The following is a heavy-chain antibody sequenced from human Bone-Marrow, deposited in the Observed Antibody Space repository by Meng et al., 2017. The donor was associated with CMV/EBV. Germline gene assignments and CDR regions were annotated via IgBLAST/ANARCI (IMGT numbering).Heavy chain of an antibody. J-gene: IGHJ5*02. CDR2: ISYDGSNK. V-gene: IGHV3-30-3*01. CDR3: ARRIWNWAFDP. CDR1: GFTFSSYA. Sequence: GESLKISCAASGFTFSSYAMHWVRQAPGKGLEWVAVISYDGSNKYYADSVKGRFTISRDNSKNTLYLQMNSLGAEDTAVYYCARRIWNWAFDPWGQGTLVTVSS. D-gene: IGHD1-7*01.